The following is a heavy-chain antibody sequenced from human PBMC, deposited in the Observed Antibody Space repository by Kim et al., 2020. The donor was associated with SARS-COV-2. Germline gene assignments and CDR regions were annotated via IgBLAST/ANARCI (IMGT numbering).Heavy chain of an antibody. CDR3: ARRRRGAAAGNYFDY. CDR1: GGSISSSSYY. V-gene: IGHV4-39*01. CDR2: IYYSGST. Sequence: SETLSLTCTVSGGSISSSSYYWGWIRQPPGKGLEWIGSIYYSGSTYYNPSLKSRVTISVDTSKNQFSLKLSSVTAADTAVYYCARRRRGAAAGNYFDYWGQGTLVTVSS. J-gene: IGHJ4*02. D-gene: IGHD6-13*01.